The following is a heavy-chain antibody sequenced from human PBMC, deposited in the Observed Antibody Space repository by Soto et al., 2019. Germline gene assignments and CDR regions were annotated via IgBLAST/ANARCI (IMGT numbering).Heavy chain of an antibody. D-gene: IGHD1-1*01. CDR2: INAGNGNT. Sequence: VTSVEACSEECGYRFATYSRYWLRQAPGQRLEWMGCINAGNGNTKYSQKFQDRVAISRDTSASTAYLELRSLTSEDTAVYYCARDFLWTRRYYCYYGMAVWGQGTTVTVTS. J-gene: IGHJ6*02. CDR1: GYRFATYS. CDR3: ARDFLWTRRYYCYYGMAV. V-gene: IGHV1-3*01.